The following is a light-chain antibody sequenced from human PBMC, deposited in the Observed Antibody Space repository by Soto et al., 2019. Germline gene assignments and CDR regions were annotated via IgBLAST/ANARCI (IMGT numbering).Light chain of an antibody. CDR1: QSVSSN. V-gene: IGKV3-15*01. J-gene: IGKJ4*01. CDR3: QQYNNWPPLT. Sequence: EIVRTQSPATLSVSPGERATLSCRASQSVSSNLAWYQQKPCQAPRLLIYGASTRATGIPARFSGSGSGTEFTPTISSLQSEDFAVYYGQQYNNWPPLTFGGGTKVDIK. CDR2: GAS.